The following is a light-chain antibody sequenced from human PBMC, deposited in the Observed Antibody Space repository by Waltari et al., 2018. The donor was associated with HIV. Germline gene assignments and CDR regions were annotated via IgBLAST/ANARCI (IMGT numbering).Light chain of an antibody. V-gene: IGKV3-15*01. CDR3: QQYNNWPLT. CDR2: GTS. CDR1: ESPRSS. Sequence: EIVMTQSPATLSVSPGERATLSCSASESPRSSLAWYQQKPGLARRLLISGTSTRATGVPARFSGSGSGTEFTLTISSLQSEDFAVYYCQQYNNWPLTFGPGTKVDIK. J-gene: IGKJ3*01.